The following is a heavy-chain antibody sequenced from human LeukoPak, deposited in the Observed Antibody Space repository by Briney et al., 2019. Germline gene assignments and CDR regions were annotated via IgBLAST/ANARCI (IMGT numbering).Heavy chain of an antibody. CDR2: IYYSGST. D-gene: IGHD3-16*02. V-gene: IGHV4-39*01. J-gene: IGHJ3*02. CDR3: ARFRAGDYVWGSYRYEVGAFDI. CDR1: GGSISSSSYY. Sequence: SETLSLTCTVSGGSISSSSYYWGWIRQPPGKGLEWIGSIYYSGSTYYNPSLKSRVTISVDTSKNQFSLKLSSVTAADTAVYYCARFRAGDYVWGSYRYEVGAFDIWGQGTMVTVSS.